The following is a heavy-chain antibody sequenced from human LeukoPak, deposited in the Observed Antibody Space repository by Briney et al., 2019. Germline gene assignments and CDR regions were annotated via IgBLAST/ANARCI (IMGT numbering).Heavy chain of an antibody. D-gene: IGHD4-17*01. CDR1: GDTFSIYG. Sequence: GASVKVSCKASGDTFSIYGITWARQAPGQGLEYLGWISASDGTPNYAKKVQDRVTMATDPSTSTAYLELRSLRSEDTAVHYCARCGAAVTTHFSHWGQGTLVTVSS. J-gene: IGHJ4*02. CDR3: ARCGAAVTTHFSH. CDR2: ISASDGTP. V-gene: IGHV1-18*01.